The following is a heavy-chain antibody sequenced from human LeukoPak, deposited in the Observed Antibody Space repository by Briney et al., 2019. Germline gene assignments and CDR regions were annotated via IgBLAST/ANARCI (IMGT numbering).Heavy chain of an antibody. J-gene: IGHJ4*02. CDR3: AKGYRIAVAGLPDY. V-gene: IGHV3-9*01. Sequence: PGGSLRLSCAASGFTFDDYAMHWVRQAPGKGLEWVSGISWNSGSIGYADSVKGRFTISRDNAKNSLYLQMNSLRAEDTALYYCAKGYRIAVAGLPDYWGQGTLVTVSS. CDR1: GFTFDDYA. CDR2: ISWNSGSI. D-gene: IGHD6-19*01.